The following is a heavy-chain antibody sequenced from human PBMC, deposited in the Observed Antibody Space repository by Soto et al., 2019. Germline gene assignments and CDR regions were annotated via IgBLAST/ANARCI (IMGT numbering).Heavy chain of an antibody. V-gene: IGHV3-33*08. CDR3: ARELYYYGSHGYFDY. J-gene: IGHJ4*02. CDR2: IWYDGSNK. Sequence: GGSLRLSCAASGFTFSSYAMHWVRQAPGKGLEWVAVIWYDGSNKYYADSVKGRFTISRDNSKNTLYLQMNSLRAEDTAVYYCARELYYYGSHGYFDYWGQGTLVTVSS. D-gene: IGHD3-10*01. CDR1: GFTFSSYA.